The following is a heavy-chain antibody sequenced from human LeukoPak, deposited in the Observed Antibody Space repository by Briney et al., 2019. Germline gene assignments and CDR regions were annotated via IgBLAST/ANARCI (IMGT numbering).Heavy chain of an antibody. CDR2: ISSSGSTI. J-gene: IGHJ4*02. CDR3: AKLEPSYYYFDY. Sequence: GGSLRLSCAASGFTFSSYEMNWVRQAPGKGLEWVSYISSSGSTIYYADSVKGRFTISRDNAKNTLYLQMNSLRAEDTAVYYCAKLEPSYYYFDYWGQGTLVTVSS. D-gene: IGHD1-1*01. CDR1: GFTFSSYE. V-gene: IGHV3-48*03.